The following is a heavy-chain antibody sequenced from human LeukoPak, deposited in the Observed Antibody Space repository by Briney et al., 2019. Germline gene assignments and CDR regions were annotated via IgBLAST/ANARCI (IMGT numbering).Heavy chain of an antibody. CDR1: GYTFTGYY. Sequence: ASVKVSCKASGYTFTGYYMHWVRQAPGQGLEWMGWINPNSGGTNYAQKFQGRVTMTRDTSISTAYMALSRLRSDDTAVYYCASAIRAARTYYFDYWGQGTLVTVSS. V-gene: IGHV1-2*02. CDR2: INPNSGGT. CDR3: ASAIRAARTYYFDY. D-gene: IGHD6-6*01. J-gene: IGHJ4*02.